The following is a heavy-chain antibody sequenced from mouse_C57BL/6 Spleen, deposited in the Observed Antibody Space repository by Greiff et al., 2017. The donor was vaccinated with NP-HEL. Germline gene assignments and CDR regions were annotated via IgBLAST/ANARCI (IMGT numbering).Heavy chain of an antibody. CDR2: IYPSDSET. CDR1: GYTFTSYW. V-gene: IGHV1-61*01. Sequence: QVHVKQPGAELVRPGSSVKLSCKASGYTFTSYWMDWVKQRPGQGLEWIGNIYPSDSETHYNQKFKDKATLTVDKSSSTAYMQLSSLTSEDSAVYYCARGSNWDWYFDVWGTGTTVTVSS. D-gene: IGHD4-1*01. J-gene: IGHJ1*03. CDR3: ARGSNWDWYFDV.